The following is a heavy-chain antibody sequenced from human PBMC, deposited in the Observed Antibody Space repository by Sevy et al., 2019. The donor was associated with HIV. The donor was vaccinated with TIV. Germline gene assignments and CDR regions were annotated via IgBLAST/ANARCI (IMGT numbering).Heavy chain of an antibody. CDR3: AKDSVGNYVRVFDN. D-gene: IGHD1-7*01. Sequence: GGSLRLSCAAYGFSFSTYAMSWVRQAPGEGLEWVSAISTTGITHYAESVKGRFTISRDNSINTLYLHMNSLRADDTAIFYCAKDSVGNYVRVFDNWGLGTLVTVSS. J-gene: IGHJ4*02. CDR1: GFSFSTYA. V-gene: IGHV3-23*01. CDR2: ISTTGIT.